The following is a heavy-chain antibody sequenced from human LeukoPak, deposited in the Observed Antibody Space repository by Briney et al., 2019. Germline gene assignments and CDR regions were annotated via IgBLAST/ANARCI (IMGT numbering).Heavy chain of an antibody. Sequence: GGSLRLSCAASGFTFSSYAMHWVRQAPGKGLVWVAVISYDGSNKYYADSVKGRFTISRDNSKNTLYLQMNSLRAEDTAVYYCARDLITMVRGGKLTYYYYGMDVWGQGTTVTVSS. D-gene: IGHD3-10*01. CDR3: ARDLITMVRGGKLTYYYYGMDV. J-gene: IGHJ6*02. CDR1: GFTFSSYA. V-gene: IGHV3-30-3*01. CDR2: ISYDGSNK.